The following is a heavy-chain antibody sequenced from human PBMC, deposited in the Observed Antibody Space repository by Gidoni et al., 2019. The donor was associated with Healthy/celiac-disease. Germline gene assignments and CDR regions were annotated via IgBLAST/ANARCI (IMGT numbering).Heavy chain of an antibody. Sequence: EVQLVESGGGLVQPGVSLRLSCAASGFTFSDHYMAWVRHAPGKGLEWVGRTRNKANSYTTEYAASVKGRFTISRDDSKNSLYLQMNSLKTEDTAVYYCARDGRHYDILTGYKYYYYGMDVWGQGTTVTVSS. J-gene: IGHJ6*02. CDR1: GFTFSDHY. CDR3: ARDGRHYDILTGYKYYYYGMDV. V-gene: IGHV3-72*01. CDR2: TRNKANSYTT. D-gene: IGHD3-9*01.